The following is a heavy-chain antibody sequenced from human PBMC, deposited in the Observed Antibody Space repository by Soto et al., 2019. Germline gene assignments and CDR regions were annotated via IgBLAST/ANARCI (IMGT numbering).Heavy chain of an antibody. Sequence: SETLSLTCAVYGGSFSGYYWSWIRQPPGKGLEWIGEINHSGSTNYNPSLKSRVTISVDTSKNQFSLKLSSVTAADTAVYYCARVYDYIWVSYRLKNKFDYWGQGTLVTVSS. V-gene: IGHV4-34*01. J-gene: IGHJ4*02. CDR2: INHSGST. CDR3: ARVYDYIWVSYRLKNKFDY. CDR1: GGSFSGYY. D-gene: IGHD3-16*02.